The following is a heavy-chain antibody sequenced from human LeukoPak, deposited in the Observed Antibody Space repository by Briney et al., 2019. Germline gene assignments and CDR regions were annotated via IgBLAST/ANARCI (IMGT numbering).Heavy chain of an antibody. CDR3: ARCGTEILRWFDP. Sequence: SGTLSLTCAVSGGSISSSNWWSWVRQPPGKGLEWIGEIYHSGSTNYNPSLKSRVTMSLDKSKNHFSLNLTSVTAADTAVYYCARCGTEILRWFDPWGQGTLVTVSS. CDR1: GGSISSSNW. D-gene: IGHD2-15*01. J-gene: IGHJ5*02. CDR2: IYHSGST. V-gene: IGHV4-4*02.